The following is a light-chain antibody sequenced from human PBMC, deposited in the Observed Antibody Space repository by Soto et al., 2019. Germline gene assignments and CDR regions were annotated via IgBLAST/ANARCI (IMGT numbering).Light chain of an antibody. V-gene: IGLV2-23*01. J-gene: IGLJ1*01. CDR1: SSDVGGYNL. CDR2: ESS. CDR3: FTYAGGSSYV. Sequence: QSALAQPASVSGSPGQSITISCTGSSSDVGGYNLVSWYQHHPGQAPKLIIYESSQRPSGVSYRFSGSKSGNTAALTISGVQPEDEADYHCFTYAGGSSYVFGTGTNVTVL.